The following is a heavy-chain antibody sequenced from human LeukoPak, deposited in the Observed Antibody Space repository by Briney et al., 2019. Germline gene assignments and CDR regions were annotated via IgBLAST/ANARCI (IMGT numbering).Heavy chain of an antibody. CDR2: IIPIFGTA. D-gene: IGHD3-22*01. Sequence: ASVKVSCKASGGTFSSYAISWVRQAPGLGLEWMGGIIPIFGTANYAQKFQGRVTITADESTSTAYMELSSLRSEDTAVYYCARVPPAPDSSGSDYWGQGTLVTVSS. J-gene: IGHJ4*02. CDR3: ARVPPAPDSSGSDY. CDR1: GGTFSSYA. V-gene: IGHV1-69*13.